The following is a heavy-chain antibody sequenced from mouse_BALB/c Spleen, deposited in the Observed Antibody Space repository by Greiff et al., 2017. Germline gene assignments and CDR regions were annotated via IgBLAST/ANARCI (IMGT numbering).Heavy chain of an antibody. V-gene: IGHV10-1*02. D-gene: IGHD1-1*01. J-gene: IGHJ1*01. CDR3: VRQNYGSSQWYFDV. CDR1: GFTFNTYA. Sequence: DAGGGLVQPKGSLKLSCAASGFTFNTYAMNWVRQAPGKGLEWVARIRSKSNNYATYYADSVKDRFTISRDDSQSMLYLQMNNLKTEDTAMYYCVRQNYGSSQWYFDVWGAGTTVTVSS. CDR2: IRSKSNNYAT.